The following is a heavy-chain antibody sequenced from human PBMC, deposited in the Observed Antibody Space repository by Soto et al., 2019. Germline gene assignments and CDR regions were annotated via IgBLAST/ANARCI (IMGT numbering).Heavy chain of an antibody. CDR1: GDSISSSY. Sequence: SETLSLTCSVAGDSISSSYWSWIRQSPGKGLEGIAYIYYTGSTNYNPSLKSRVTISVDTSKNHVSLNLSSVTAADTAVYYCARHNYGSGSTYFDYWGQGTLVTVSS. V-gene: IGHV4-59*01. D-gene: IGHD3-10*01. J-gene: IGHJ4*02. CDR3: ARHNYGSGSTYFDY. CDR2: IYYTGST.